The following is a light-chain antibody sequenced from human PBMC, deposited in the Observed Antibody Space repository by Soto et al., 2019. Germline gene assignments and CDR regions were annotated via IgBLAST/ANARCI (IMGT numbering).Light chain of an antibody. CDR2: GAS. J-gene: IGKJ2*04. CDR3: QQYNNWPRS. Sequence: EIVMTQSPATLSVSPGERATLSCRASQSVSSNLAWYQQKPGQAPRLLIYGASTRGTGIPARFSGSGSGTEFTLTISSLESEDFAGSYCQQYNNWPRSFGQGTKLEIK. V-gene: IGKV3-15*01. CDR1: QSVSSN.